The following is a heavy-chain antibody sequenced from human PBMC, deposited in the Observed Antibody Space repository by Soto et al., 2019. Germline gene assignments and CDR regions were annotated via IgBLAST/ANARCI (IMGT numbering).Heavy chain of an antibody. J-gene: IGHJ4*02. CDR2: IIPIFGTA. CDR1: GGTFSSYA. D-gene: IGHD2-2*01. V-gene: IGHV1-69*13. Sequence: ASVKVSCKASGGTFSSYAISWVRQAPGQGLEWMGGIIPIFGTANYAQKFQGRVTITADESTSTAYMELSSLRSEDTAVYYCASPTSPGLFCWCYYADDLPSICGRGSLDTVSS. CDR3: ASPTSPGLFCWCYYADDLPSI.